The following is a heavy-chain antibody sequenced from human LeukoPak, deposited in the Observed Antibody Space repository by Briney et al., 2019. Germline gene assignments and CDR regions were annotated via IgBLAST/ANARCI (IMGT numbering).Heavy chain of an antibody. V-gene: IGHV3-23*01. D-gene: IGHD3-16*01. CDR2: ISGTGDRT. Sequence: PGGSLRLSCAASGFTFSSSGMIWVRQAPGKGLEWISAISGTGDRTYHADSVKGRFTISRDNSKNTLYLHMNSLRAEDTAVYYCAKNQRGSVTNWFDPWGQGTLVTVSS. CDR3: AKNQRGSVTNWFDP. CDR1: GFTFSSSG. J-gene: IGHJ5*02.